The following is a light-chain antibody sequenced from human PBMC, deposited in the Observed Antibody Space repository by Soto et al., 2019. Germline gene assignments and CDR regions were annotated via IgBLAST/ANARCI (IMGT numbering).Light chain of an antibody. V-gene: IGLV2-8*01. CDR2: EVT. J-gene: IGLJ1*01. CDR1: STDVGGYNY. CDR3: TSHAGSNNYV. Sequence: QSVLAQPSSVSGSPGQSITISCTGTSTDVGGYNYVSWYQHHSGKAPKLLIYEVTNRPSGISDRFSGSKSGNTASLTVSGLQAEDEADYYCTSHAGSNNYVFGTGTKVTVL.